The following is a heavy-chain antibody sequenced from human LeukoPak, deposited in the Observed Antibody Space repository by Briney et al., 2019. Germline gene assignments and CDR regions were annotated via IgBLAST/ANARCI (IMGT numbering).Heavy chain of an antibody. Sequence: SETLSLTCADYGGSFSGYYWSWIRQPPGKGLEWIGEINHSGSTNYNPSLKSRVTISVDTSKNQFSLKLSSVTAADTAVYYCAMTTVTTDNWFDPWGQGTLVTVSA. CDR2: INHSGST. J-gene: IGHJ5*02. CDR1: GGSFSGYY. V-gene: IGHV4-34*01. D-gene: IGHD4-17*01. CDR3: AMTTVTTDNWFDP.